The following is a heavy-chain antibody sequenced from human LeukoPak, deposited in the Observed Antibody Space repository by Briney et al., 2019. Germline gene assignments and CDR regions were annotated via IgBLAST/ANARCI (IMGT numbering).Heavy chain of an antibody. CDR3: AKVGQNYDILTYYFDY. CDR2: ISGSGGST. CDR1: GFTFSSYD. Sequence: GGSLRLSCAVSGFTFSSYDMSWVRQAPGKGLEWVSGISGSGGSTYYADSVKGRFTISRDTSKNALYLQMNSLRVEDTAVYYCAKVGQNYDILTYYFDYWGQGTLVTVSS. D-gene: IGHD3-9*01. J-gene: IGHJ4*02. V-gene: IGHV3-23*01.